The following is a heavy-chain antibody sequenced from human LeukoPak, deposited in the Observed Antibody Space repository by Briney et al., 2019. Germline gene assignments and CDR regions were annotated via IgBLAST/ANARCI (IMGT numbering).Heavy chain of an antibody. Sequence: PGGSLTLSCAASGFTFSSFGMHWVRQAPGKGLEWVAFIRYDGSEKYYANSVEGRCTISRDHSKNAVYLQMNSLRAEDTAVYHCAKDPWDCSGRSCPMYYYYMDVWGKGTTVTVSS. V-gene: IGHV3-30*02. D-gene: IGHD2-15*01. CDR3: AKDPWDCSGRSCPMYYYYMDV. CDR2: IRYDGSEK. J-gene: IGHJ6*03. CDR1: GFTFSSFG.